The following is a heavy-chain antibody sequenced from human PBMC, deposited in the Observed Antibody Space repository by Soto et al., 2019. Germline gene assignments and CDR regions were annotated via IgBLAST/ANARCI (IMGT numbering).Heavy chain of an antibody. CDR2: IYYSGST. Sequence: NPSETLSLTCTVSGGSISSSSYYWGWIRQPPGKGLEWIGSIYYSGSTYYNPSLKSRVTISVDTSKNQFSLKLSSVTAADTAVYYCARGGWFDPWGQGTLVTVSS. CDR1: GGSISSSSYY. J-gene: IGHJ5*02. D-gene: IGHD3-16*01. CDR3: ARGGWFDP. V-gene: IGHV4-39*01.